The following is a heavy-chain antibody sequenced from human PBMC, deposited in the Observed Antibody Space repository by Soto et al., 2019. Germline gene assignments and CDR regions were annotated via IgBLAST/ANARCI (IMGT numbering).Heavy chain of an antibody. J-gene: IGHJ4*02. CDR3: ASRDWLLTPLDY. CDR2: INHSGST. V-gene: IGHV4-34*01. Sequence: QVQLQQWGAGLLKPSETLSLTCAVYGGSFSGYYWSWIRQPPGKGLEWIGEINHSGSTNYNPSLMSGXXIXVXXSKHQFSLKLSSVTAAVTAVYYCASRDWLLTPLDYWGQGTLVTVSS. CDR1: GGSFSGYY. D-gene: IGHD3-9*01.